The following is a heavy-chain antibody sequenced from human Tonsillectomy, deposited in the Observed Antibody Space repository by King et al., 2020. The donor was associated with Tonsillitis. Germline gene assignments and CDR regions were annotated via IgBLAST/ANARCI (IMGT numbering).Heavy chain of an antibody. D-gene: IGHD5-24*01. Sequence: VQLVESGGGLVQPGGSLRLSCAASGFTVSNNYMSWVRQAPGKGLEWVSVIYNGGSTYYADSVKGRFTISRHNSKNTLYLQMNSLRAEDTAVYYCASGDAYYYYGMDVWGQGTTVTVSS. CDR3: ASGDAYYYYGMDV. V-gene: IGHV3-53*04. CDR2: IYNGGST. J-gene: IGHJ6*02. CDR1: GFTVSNNY.